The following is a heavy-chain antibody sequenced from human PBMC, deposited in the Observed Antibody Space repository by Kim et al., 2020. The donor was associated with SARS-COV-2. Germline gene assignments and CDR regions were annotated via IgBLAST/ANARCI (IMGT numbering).Heavy chain of an antibody. D-gene: IGHD3-22*01. Sequence: SETLSLTCIVSGDSINTYYWSWIRQPPGKGLEYIGYFYYSGSTNYNPSLKSRVSISVDASKSQFSLRLSSVTAADTAVYYCASDSSGYGMDAWGQGTTVTVS. V-gene: IGHV4-59*01. CDR3: ASDSSGYGMDA. CDR1: GDSINTYY. J-gene: IGHJ6*02. CDR2: FYYSGST.